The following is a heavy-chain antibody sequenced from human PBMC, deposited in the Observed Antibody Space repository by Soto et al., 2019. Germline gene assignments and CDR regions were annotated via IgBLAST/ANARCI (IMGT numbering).Heavy chain of an antibody. V-gene: IGHV4-61*01. CDR2: IYYSGST. J-gene: IGHJ4*02. CDR1: GGSVSSGSYY. CDR3: ARDTAGGTHEGYFDY. D-gene: IGHD1-7*01. Sequence: QVQLQESGPGLVKPSETLSLTCTVSGGSVSSGSYYWSWIRQPPGKGLEWIGYIYYSGSTNYNPSLKSRVTISVDTSKNQFSLKLSSVTAADTAVYYGARDTAGGTHEGYFDYWGQGTLVTVSS.